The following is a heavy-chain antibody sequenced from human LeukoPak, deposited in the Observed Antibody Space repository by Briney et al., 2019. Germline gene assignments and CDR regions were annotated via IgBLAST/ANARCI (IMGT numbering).Heavy chain of an antibody. V-gene: IGHV3-23*01. Sequence: GGSLRLSCAASGFIFSNYAMSWVRQAPGKGLEWVSTISGAGGSPYYADSVKGRFTISRDNSKNTVFVQMNHLRAEDTAVYYCVRLGSTSGLVFDYWGQGTLVTVSS. CDR1: GFIFSNYA. CDR3: VRLGSTSGLVFDY. CDR2: ISGAGGSP. J-gene: IGHJ4*02. D-gene: IGHD6-19*01.